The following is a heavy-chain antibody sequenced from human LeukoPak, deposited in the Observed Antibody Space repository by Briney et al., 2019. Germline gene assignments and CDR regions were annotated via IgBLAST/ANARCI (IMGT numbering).Heavy chain of an antibody. CDR3: AKPTPLLSAAMAGSEY. CDR2: ISYDGSNK. Sequence: PGGSLRLSCAASGFTFSNYGMHWVRQALGKGLEWVAIISYDGSNKNHADSVKGRFSISRDNSKNTLSLQMTSLRAEDTAVYYCAKPTPLLSAAMAGSEYWGQGTLVTVSS. J-gene: IGHJ4*02. CDR1: GFTFSNYG. D-gene: IGHD2-2*01. V-gene: IGHV3-30*18.